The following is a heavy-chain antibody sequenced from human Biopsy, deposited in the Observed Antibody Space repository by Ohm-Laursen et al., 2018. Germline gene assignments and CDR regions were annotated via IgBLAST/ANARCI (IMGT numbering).Heavy chain of an antibody. J-gene: IGHJ6*02. CDR2: IYYSGST. Sequence: GTLSLTCPVSGGSISSDYWSWIRQTPGKGLEWIGYIYYSGSTNYNPSLKSRVTISVDTSKNQFSLRPNSVTAADTAVYYCARATNSTGWPYYYFYGMDVWGQGTTVTVSS. CDR1: GGSISSDY. D-gene: IGHD2/OR15-2a*01. CDR3: ARATNSTGWPYYYFYGMDV. V-gene: IGHV4-59*01.